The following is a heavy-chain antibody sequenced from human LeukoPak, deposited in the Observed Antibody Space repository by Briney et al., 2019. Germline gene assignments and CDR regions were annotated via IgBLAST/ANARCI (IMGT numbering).Heavy chain of an antibody. J-gene: IGHJ6*02. D-gene: IGHD3-3*01. CDR3: ARDRPYYDFWSGPPDV. CDR2: VFHSGVT. V-gene: IGHV4-59*12. Sequence: PSETLSLTCSVSGDSITSYYWSWIRQPPGRGLEWIGYVFHSGVTNYNPSLKSRVTLSLDTSKNQFSLKLKSVTAADTAVYYCARDRPYYDFWSGPPDVWGQGTTVTVSS. CDR1: GDSITSYY.